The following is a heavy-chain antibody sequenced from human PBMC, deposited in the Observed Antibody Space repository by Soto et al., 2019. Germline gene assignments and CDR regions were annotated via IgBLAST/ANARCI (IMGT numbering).Heavy chain of an antibody. CDR2: FYYSGST. D-gene: IGHD3-3*01. CDR1: GGSISSGDYY. V-gene: IGHV4-30-4*01. Sequence: QVQLQQSGPGLVKPSQTLSLSCTVSGGSISSGDYYWSWIRQPPGKGLEWIGYFYYSGSTYYNPSLKSRVTISVDTAKNVFSLKLSCVTAADTAVYYCASVPHYDFWSFDYWGQGTLVTVSS. CDR3: ASVPHYDFWSFDY. J-gene: IGHJ4*02.